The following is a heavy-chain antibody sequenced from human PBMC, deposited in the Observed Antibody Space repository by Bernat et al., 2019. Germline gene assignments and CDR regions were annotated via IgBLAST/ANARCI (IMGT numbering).Heavy chain of an antibody. CDR3: ARVGVNSAGPSDY. Sequence: QVQLQQWGAGLLKPSETLSLTCAVYGGSFSGYYWSWIRQPPGKGLEWIGEINHSGSTNYNPSLKSRVTISVETSKNQFSLKLRSVTAADTAVYYCARVGVNSAGPSDYWGQGTLVTVSS. V-gene: IGHV4-34*01. CDR1: GGSFSGYY. J-gene: IGHJ4*02. D-gene: IGHD3-3*01. CDR2: INHSGST.